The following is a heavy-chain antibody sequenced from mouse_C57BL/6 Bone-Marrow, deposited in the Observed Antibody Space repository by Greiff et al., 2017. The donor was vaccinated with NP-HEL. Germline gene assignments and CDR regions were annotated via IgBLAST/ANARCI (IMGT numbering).Heavy chain of an antibody. D-gene: IGHD1-1*01. CDR3: ARSPFITTVVFPLN. CDR2: IDPSDSYT. CDR1: GYTFTSYW. V-gene: IGHV1-50*01. Sequence: QVQLQQSGAELVKPGASVKLSCKASGYTFTSYWMQWVKQRPGQGLEWIGEIDPSDSYTNYNQKFKGKATLTVDTSSSTAYMQLSSLTSEDSAVYYCARSPFITTVVFPLNWGQGTLVTVSA. J-gene: IGHJ3*01.